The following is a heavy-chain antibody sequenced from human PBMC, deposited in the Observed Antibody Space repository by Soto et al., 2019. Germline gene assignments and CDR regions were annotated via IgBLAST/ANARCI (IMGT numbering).Heavy chain of an antibody. CDR1: GFIFNTYG. V-gene: IGHV3-23*01. CDR2: ISGGSGKTT. J-gene: IGHJ4*02. Sequence: EVKLLESGGGLVEPGGSLRLSCVTSGFIFNTYGMNWVRQAPGKGLEWVSGISGGSGKTTSYADSVQGRFVISRDISENTLYLQMNNLRAEDTAIYYCAKDREVALEATMTYSLDSWGQGTLVTVSS. D-gene: IGHD3-3*01. CDR3: AKDREVALEATMTYSLDS.